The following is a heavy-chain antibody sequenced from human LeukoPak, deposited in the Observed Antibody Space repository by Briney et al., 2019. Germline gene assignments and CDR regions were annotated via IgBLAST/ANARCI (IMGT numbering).Heavy chain of an antibody. Sequence: SETLSLTCAVSGYSISSGYYWGRIRQPPGQGLAWIGSIYHSGSTYYNPSLKSRVTISVDTSKNQFSLKLSSVTAAYTAVYYCARSGMGAAIGYYFDYWGQGTLVTVSS. CDR3: ARSGMGAAIGYYFDY. J-gene: IGHJ4*02. CDR1: GYSISSGYY. D-gene: IGHD1-26*01. V-gene: IGHV4-38-2*01. CDR2: IYHSGST.